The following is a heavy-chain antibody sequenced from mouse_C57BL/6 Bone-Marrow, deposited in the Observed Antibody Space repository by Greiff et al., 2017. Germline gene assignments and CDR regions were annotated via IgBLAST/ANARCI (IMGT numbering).Heavy chain of an antibody. CDR1: GYAFSSYW. J-gene: IGHJ1*03. CDR3: ARSGGNDGYFPV. V-gene: IGHV1-80*01. Sequence: QVHVKQSGAELVKPGASVKISCKASGYAFSSYWMNWVKQRPGKGLEWIGQIYPGDGDTNYNGKFKGKATLTADKSSSTAYMQLSSLTSEDSAVYFCARSGGNDGYFPVWGTGTTVTVSS. CDR2: IYPGDGDT. D-gene: IGHD2-3*01.